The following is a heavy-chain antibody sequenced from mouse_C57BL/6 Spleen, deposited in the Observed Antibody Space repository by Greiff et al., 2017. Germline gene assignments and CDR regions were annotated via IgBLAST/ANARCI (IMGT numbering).Heavy chain of an antibody. Sequence: EVKLVESGGGLVKPGGSLKLSCAASGFTFSSYALSWVRQTPEKRLEWVATISDGGSYTYYPDNVQGRFTISRDDAKNNLYLPMSHLKSEDTALYYFARDRRDRYFDVWGTGTTVTVSS. CDR1: GFTFSSYA. V-gene: IGHV5-4*01. CDR3: ARDRRDRYFDV. CDR2: ISDGGSYT. J-gene: IGHJ1*03.